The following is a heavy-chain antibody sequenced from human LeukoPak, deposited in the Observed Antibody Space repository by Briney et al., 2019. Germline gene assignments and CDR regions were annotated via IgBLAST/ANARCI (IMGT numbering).Heavy chain of an antibody. CDR2: INSDGFNA. CDR1: GFTFSNYW. D-gene: IGHD1-26*01. J-gene: IGHJ6*02. Sequence: GGSLRLSCTASGFTFSNYWMDWVRQAPGKGLVWVSRINSDGFNANHADSVKGRFTISRDNSKNTLDLQMNSLRAEDTAVYYCACDISGSYFVDVWGQGTTVTVSS. CDR3: ACDISGSYFVDV. V-gene: IGHV3-74*01.